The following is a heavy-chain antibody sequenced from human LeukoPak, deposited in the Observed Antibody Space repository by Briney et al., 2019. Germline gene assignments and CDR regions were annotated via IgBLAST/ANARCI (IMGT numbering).Heavy chain of an antibody. D-gene: IGHD4-23*01. J-gene: IGHJ4*02. CDR2: IWYDGSNK. CDR3: AKALYGGNVLYFDY. Sequence: GGSLRLSCAASGFTFSSYGMHWVRQAPGKGLEWVALIWYDGSNKYYTDSVKGRFTISRDNSKNTLYLQMNSLRAEDTAVYYCAKALYGGNVLYFDYWGQGTLVTVSS. V-gene: IGHV3-33*06. CDR1: GFTFSSYG.